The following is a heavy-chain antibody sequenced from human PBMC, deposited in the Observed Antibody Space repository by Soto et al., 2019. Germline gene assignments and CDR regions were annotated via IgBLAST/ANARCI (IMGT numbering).Heavy chain of an antibody. CDR3: ARSVVVVAALDY. V-gene: IGHV1-2*02. Sequence: PSVKVSCKASGYTFTGYYMHWVRQAPGQGLEWMGWINPNSGGTNYAQKFQGRVTMTRDTSISTAYMELSRLRSDDTAVYYCARSVVVVAALDYWGQGTLVTVSS. CDR1: GYTFTGYY. J-gene: IGHJ4*02. CDR2: INPNSGGT. D-gene: IGHD2-15*01.